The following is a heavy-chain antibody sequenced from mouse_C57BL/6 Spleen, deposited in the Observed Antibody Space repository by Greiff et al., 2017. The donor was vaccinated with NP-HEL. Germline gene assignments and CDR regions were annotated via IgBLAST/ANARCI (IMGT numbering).Heavy chain of an antibody. V-gene: IGHV6-3*01. J-gene: IGHJ3*01. CDR2: IRLKSDNYAT. CDR3: TKEEESFAY. CDR1: GFTFSNYW. Sequence: EVKVEESGGGLVQPGGSMKLSCVASGFTFSNYWMNWVRQSPEKGLEWVAQIRLKSDNYATHYAESVKGRFTISRDDSKSIVYLQMNNLRAEDTGIYYCTKEEESFAYWGQGTLVTVSA.